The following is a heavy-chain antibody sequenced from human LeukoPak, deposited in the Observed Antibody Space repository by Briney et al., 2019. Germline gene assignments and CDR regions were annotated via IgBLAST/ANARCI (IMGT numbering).Heavy chain of an antibody. J-gene: IGHJ4*02. Sequence: GGSLRLSCAASGFTFSDYAMSWVRQAPGKGLEWVSTASYYVGKQYHADSVRGRFTVSRDNSRNTVYLQMNSLRAEDTAVYYCAREPFYAYWGQGTLVTVSS. D-gene: IGHD5/OR15-5a*01. CDR1: GFTFSDYA. CDR3: AREPFYAY. V-gene: IGHV3-23*01. CDR2: ASYYVGKQ.